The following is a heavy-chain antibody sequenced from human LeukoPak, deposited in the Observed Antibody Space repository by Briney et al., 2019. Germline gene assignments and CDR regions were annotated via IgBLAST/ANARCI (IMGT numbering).Heavy chain of an antibody. V-gene: IGHV3-23*01. D-gene: IGHD3-22*01. J-gene: IGHJ4*02. Sequence: GGSLRLSCVASGFTFSSYGMSWVRQAPGKGLEWVSAISGSDDSTYYADSVRGRFTISRDVSKNTLFLQMNSLRAEDTAVYYCARESGGVDSSGYYAIDYWGQGTLVTVSS. CDR3: ARESGGVDSSGYYAIDY. CDR2: ISGSDDST. CDR1: GFTFSSYG.